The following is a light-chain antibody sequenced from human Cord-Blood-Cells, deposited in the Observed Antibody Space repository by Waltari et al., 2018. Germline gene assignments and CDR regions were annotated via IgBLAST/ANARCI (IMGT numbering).Light chain of an antibody. CDR1: SSDVGSYNL. CDR2: EGS. CDR3: CSYAGSSTWV. V-gene: IGLV2-23*01. J-gene: IGLJ3*02. Sequence: QSALTQPASVSGSPGQSITISCTGTSSDVGSYNLFSWYQQHPGKAPKLMIYEGSKRPSGVSNRSSGSKSGNTASLTISGLQAEDEADYYCCSYAGSSTWVFGGGTKLTVL.